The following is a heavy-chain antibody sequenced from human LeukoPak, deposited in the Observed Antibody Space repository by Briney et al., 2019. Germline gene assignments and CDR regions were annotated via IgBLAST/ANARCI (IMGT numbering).Heavy chain of an antibody. V-gene: IGHV1-18*01. Sequence: VASVKVSCKASGYTLTSYGISWVRQAPGQGLEWMGWISAYNGNTNYAQKLQGRVTMTTDTSTSTAYMELRSLRSDDTAVYYCARRYSYGSDHDYWGQGTLVTVSS. CDR3: ARRYSYGSDHDY. CDR2: ISAYNGNT. CDR1: GYTLTSYG. D-gene: IGHD5-18*01. J-gene: IGHJ4*02.